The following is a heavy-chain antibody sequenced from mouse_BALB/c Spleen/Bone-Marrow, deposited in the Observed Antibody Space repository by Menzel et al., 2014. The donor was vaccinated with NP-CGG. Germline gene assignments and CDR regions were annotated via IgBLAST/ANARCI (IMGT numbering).Heavy chain of an antibody. Sequence: EVKLQESGPGLVKPSQTVSLTCTVTGISITTGNYRWSWIRQFPGNKLEWIGYIYYSGTITYNPSLTRRTTITRDTSKNQFFLEMNSLTAEDTATYYCARELYYFDYWGQGTTLTVSS. CDR2: IYYSGTI. V-gene: IGHV3-5*02. J-gene: IGHJ2*01. CDR3: ARELYYFDY. CDR1: GISITTGNYR.